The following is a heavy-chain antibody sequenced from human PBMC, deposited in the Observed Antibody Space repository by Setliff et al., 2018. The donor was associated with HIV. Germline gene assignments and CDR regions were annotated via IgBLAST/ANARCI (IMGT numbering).Heavy chain of an antibody. Sequence: PSETLSLTCTVSGGSISGSVWSWIRQPPGKGLEFVGYIYYMGRTTYNPSLKSRLTISVDKSKSQFSLKVRSVTAADTAVYYCARMDSSTWPDYHFYGMDVWGQGTTVTVSS. CDR3: ARMDSSTWPDYHFYGMDV. D-gene: IGHD2-2*01. CDR2: IYYMGRT. J-gene: IGHJ6*02. V-gene: IGHV4-59*01. CDR1: GGSISGSV.